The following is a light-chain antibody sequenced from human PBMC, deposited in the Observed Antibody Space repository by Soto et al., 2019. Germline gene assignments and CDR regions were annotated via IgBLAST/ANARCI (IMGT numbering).Light chain of an antibody. CDR1: TGAVTSFYY. J-gene: IGLJ3*02. CDR3: LLYYGGAWV. Sequence: QTVVPQEPSLTVSPGRTGTLTCASSTGAVTSFYYPNWFQQKAGQAPRVLIYSTSNKHSWTPARFSGSLLGDKAALTLSGVQPEDEAEYYCLLYYGGAWVFGGGTKLTVL. CDR2: STS. V-gene: IGLV7-43*01.